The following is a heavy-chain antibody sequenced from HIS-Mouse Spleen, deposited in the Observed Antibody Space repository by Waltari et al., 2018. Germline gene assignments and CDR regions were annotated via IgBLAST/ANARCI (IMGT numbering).Heavy chain of an antibody. CDR2: IYYSGST. J-gene: IGHJ2*01. CDR1: GGSISSSSYY. Sequence: LVKPSETLSLTCTVSGGSISSSSYYWGWIRQPPGKGLEWIGSIYYSGSTYYNPSLKSRVTISVDTSKNQFSLKLSSVTAADTAVYYCAREIPYSSSWYDWYFDLWGRGTLVTVFS. D-gene: IGHD6-13*01. V-gene: IGHV4-39*07. CDR3: AREIPYSSSWYDWYFDL.